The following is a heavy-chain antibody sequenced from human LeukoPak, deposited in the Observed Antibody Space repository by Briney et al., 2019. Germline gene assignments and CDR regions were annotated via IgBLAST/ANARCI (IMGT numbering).Heavy chain of an antibody. CDR1: GFTFSSYW. V-gene: IGHV3-7*03. J-gene: IGHJ4*02. CDR2: IKQDGSEK. CDR3: AKDSGSYYGYFDY. Sequence: GGSLRLSCAASGFTFSSYWMSWVRQAPGKGLEWVANIKQDGSEKYYVDSVKGRFTISRDNAKNSLYLQMNSLRAEDTAVYYCAKDSGSYYGYFDYWGQGTLVTVSS. D-gene: IGHD1-26*01.